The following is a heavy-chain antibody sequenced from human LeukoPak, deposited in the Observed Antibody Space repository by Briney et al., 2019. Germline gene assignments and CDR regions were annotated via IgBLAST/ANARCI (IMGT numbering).Heavy chain of an antibody. J-gene: IGHJ5*02. V-gene: IGHV4-39*01. CDR3: ATTKQQLVRSWFDP. D-gene: IGHD6-13*01. Sequence: PSETLSLTCTVSGVSISSSNYYWGWIRQPPGEGLEWIGSTYYSGSTYYNPSLKSRVTISVDTSKNQFSLRLSSVTAANTAAYYCATTKQQLVRSWFDPWGQGTLVTVSS. CDR2: TYYSGST. CDR1: GVSISSSNYY.